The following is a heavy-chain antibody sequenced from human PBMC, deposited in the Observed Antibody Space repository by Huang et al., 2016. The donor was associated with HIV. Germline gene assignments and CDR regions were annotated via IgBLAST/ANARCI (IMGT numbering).Heavy chain of an antibody. CDR2: IYSGGTT. V-gene: IGHV3-53*01. CDR1: GFTVRGTD. Sequence: EVQLVESGGGLIQPGGSLRLSGAASGFTVRGTDMSWVRQAPRKGVGWLSVIYSGGTTYFADSVKGRFTFSRDNSKNTVYLQMNSLRADDTAVYYCARGGNTVGYFDNWGQGTLVTVSS. J-gene: IGHJ4*02. CDR3: ARGGNTVGYFDN. D-gene: IGHD1-26*01.